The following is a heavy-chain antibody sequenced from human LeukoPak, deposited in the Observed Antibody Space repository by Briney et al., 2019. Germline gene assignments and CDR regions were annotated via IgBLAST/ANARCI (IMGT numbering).Heavy chain of an antibody. CDR2: ISSSSSYI. Sequence: GGSLRLSCAASGFTFSSYSMNWVRQAPGKGLEWVSSISSSSSYIYYADSVKGRFTISRDNAKNSLYLQMNRLRAEDTAVYYCARDEVVGARGGWFDPWGQGTLVTVSS. CDR1: GFTFSSYS. V-gene: IGHV3-21*01. CDR3: ARDEVVGARGGWFDP. J-gene: IGHJ5*02. D-gene: IGHD1-26*01.